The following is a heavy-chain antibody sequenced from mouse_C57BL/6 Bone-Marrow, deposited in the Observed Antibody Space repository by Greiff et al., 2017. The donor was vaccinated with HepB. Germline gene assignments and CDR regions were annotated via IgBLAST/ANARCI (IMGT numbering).Heavy chain of an antibody. CDR3: AREGGKSFAY. CDR1: GYSITSGYY. CDR2: ISYDGSN. D-gene: IGHD1-1*02. Sequence: EVKVEESGPGLVKPSQSLSLTCSVTGYSITSGYYWNWIRQFPGNKLEWMGYISYDGSNNYNPSLKNRISITRDTSKNQFFLKLNSVTTEVTATYYCAREGGKSFAYWGQGTLVTVSA. J-gene: IGHJ3*01. V-gene: IGHV3-6*01.